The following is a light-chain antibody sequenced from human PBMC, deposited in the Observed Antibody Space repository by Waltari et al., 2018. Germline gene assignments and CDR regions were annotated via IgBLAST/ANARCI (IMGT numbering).Light chain of an antibody. J-gene: IGKJ2*01. CDR3: QQFNNYPYT. CDR2: DAS. Sequence: IELTQSPSPLSASVGDLVTITRRASQGISSALAWYKQKPGKATKPLFYDASSLASGVPSRFPGSVSGTDYTLTISSLQPEDFATSYCQQFNNYPYTFSQGTELEIK. CDR1: QGISSA. V-gene: IGKV1D-13*01.